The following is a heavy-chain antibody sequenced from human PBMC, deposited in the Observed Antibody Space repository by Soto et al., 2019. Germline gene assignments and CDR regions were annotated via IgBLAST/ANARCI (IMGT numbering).Heavy chain of an antibody. D-gene: IGHD4-4*01. V-gene: IGHV3-23*01. CDR2: ISGGGSNT. J-gene: IGHJ4*02. CDR1: GFPFSSDV. Sequence: GGFLRLSVAASGFPFSSDVMSWVRQAPGKGLEWVSGISGGGSNTFYADSVKGRFTISRDNSKNTLLLQMNSLGAEDTAVYYCAKDSNKYSSSLRGRYFDYWGQGIGVTVSS. CDR3: AKDSNKYSSSLRGRYFDY.